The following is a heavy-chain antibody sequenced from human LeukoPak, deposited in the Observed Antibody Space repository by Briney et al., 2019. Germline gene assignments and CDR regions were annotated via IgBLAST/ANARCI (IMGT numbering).Heavy chain of an antibody. D-gene: IGHD3-10*01. J-gene: IGHJ6*02. Sequence: GGSLGLSCAASGFTFSIHGMNWVRQTPGKGLEWVSYIINSGGTIYYADSVQGRFTISRDNAKNSLYLQMNSLRDEDTAVYYCARVGRGLYSMDVWGQGTTVTVSS. CDR1: GFTFSIHG. V-gene: IGHV3-48*02. CDR3: ARVGRGLYSMDV. CDR2: IINSGGTI.